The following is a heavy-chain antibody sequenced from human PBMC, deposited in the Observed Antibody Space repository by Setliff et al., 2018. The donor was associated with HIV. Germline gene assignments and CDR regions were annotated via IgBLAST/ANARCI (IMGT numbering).Heavy chain of an antibody. CDR1: GGSVSSGNFY. Sequence: SETLSLTCSVSGGSVSSGNFYWSWIRQPAGRGLEWIGYIYTGGNSHYNPSLKSRVTMSVDMSTNRFSLRLSSVTAADTAVYYCARAPCAGGTCYAWFDPWGQGTLVTVSS. D-gene: IGHD2-15*01. V-gene: IGHV4-61*10. CDR2: IYTGGNS. J-gene: IGHJ5*02. CDR3: ARAPCAGGTCYAWFDP.